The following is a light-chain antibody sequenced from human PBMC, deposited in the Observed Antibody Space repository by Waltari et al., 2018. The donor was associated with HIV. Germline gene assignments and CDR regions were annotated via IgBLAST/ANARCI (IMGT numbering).Light chain of an antibody. J-gene: IGKJ4*01. V-gene: IGKV3-20*01. CDR1: QSVSSNY. CDR2: AAS. CDR3: QQYGTSQLT. Sequence: EIVLTQSPGTLSLSAGERVTLSCRASQSVSSNYVAWYQQKPGQSPRLLIAAASSRATGIPSRFSGSGSGTDFTLTITRLEPEDFAVYFCQQYGTSQLTFGGGTKVEIK.